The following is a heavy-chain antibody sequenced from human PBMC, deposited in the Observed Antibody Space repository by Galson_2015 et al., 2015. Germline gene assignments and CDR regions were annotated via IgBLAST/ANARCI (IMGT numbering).Heavy chain of an antibody. V-gene: IGHV3-74*01. CDR3: ARPKLRYGGNSALSYFDY. CDR1: GFTFSSYW. D-gene: IGHD4-23*01. J-gene: IGHJ4*02. CDR2: INSDGSST. Sequence: SLRLSCAASGFTFSSYWMHWVRQAPGKGLVWVSRINSDGSSTSYADSVEGRFTISRDNAKNTLYLQMNSLRAEDTAVYYCARPKLRYGGNSALSYFDYWGQGTLVTVSS.